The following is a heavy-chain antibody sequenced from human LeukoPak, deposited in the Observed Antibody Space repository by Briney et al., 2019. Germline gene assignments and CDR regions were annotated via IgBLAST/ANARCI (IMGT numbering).Heavy chain of an antibody. CDR3: AKYRMIVVVTQPFGDY. CDR2: ISRASTGSTI. CDR1: GFTCSTYN. D-gene: IGHD3-22*01. V-gene: IGHV3-48*01. Sequence: GGSLRLSCAASGFTCSTYNMNWVRQTPGKGLEWVAFISRASTGSTIYCADSVEGRFTISRDDAKNSLFLQMNSLRAEDTAVYYCAKYRMIVVVTQPFGDYWGQGTLVTVSS. J-gene: IGHJ4*02.